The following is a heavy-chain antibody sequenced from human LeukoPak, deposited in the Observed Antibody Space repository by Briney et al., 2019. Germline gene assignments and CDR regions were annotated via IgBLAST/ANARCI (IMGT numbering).Heavy chain of an antibody. J-gene: IGHJ6*04. CDR3: ARDEAAMAPMDV. CDR1: GYSISSGYY. V-gene: IGHV4-38-2*02. D-gene: IGHD5-18*01. Sequence: SETLSLTCTVSGYSISSGYYWGWIRQPPGKGLEWIGSIYHSGSTYYNPSLKSRVTISVDTSKNQFSLKLSSVTAADTAVYYCARDEAAMAPMDVWGKGTTVTISS. CDR2: IYHSGST.